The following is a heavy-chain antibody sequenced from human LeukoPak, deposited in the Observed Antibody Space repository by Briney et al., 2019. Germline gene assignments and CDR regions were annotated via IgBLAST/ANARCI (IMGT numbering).Heavy chain of an antibody. CDR1: GGTFSSYA. CDR3: ARVPGGARPPYYFDY. D-gene: IGHD1-26*01. CDR2: IIPIFGTA. V-gene: IGHV1-69*13. Sequence: SVTVSCKASGGTFSSYAISWVRQAPGQGLEWMGGIIPIFGTANYAQKFQGRVTITADESTSTAYMELSSLRSEDTAVYYCARVPGGARPPYYFDYWGQGTLVTVSS. J-gene: IGHJ4*02.